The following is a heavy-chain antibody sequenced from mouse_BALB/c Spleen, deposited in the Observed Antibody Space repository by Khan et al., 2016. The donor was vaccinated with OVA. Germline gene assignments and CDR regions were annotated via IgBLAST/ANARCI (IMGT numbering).Heavy chain of an antibody. CDR1: GHTFTKYG. J-gene: IGHJ4*01. V-gene: IGHV9-3-1*01. CDR3: ARPPYFSYVLDN. Sequence: QIQLVQSGPELKKPGETVKISCKASGHTFTKYGMNWVKQAPGKGLKWMGWINTYTGQPTYADDFNGRFAFSLETSASTAYLQINNLKNEDTATDFCARPPYFSYVLDNWGQGTSVTGSS. D-gene: IGHD2-10*01. CDR2: INTYTGQP.